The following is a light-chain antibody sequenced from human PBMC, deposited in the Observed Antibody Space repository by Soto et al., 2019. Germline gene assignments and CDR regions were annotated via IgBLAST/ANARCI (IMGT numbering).Light chain of an antibody. Sequence: DIRMTQSPYSLSASVADTVTIACRASQKINTYLNWYQQKPGKAPKLIIFDAASVQSGVQSKFKGGGASRDFTPTIPSLQPEDFQTYHGHQKYSARFHFGHGNKVDI. CDR3: HQKYSARFH. J-gene: IGKJ3*01. CDR1: QKINTY. V-gene: IGKV1-39*01. CDR2: DAA.